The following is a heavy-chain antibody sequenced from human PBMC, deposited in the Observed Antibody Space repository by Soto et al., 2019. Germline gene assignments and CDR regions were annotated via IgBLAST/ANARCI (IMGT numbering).Heavy chain of an antibody. CDR3: ARDVESGSSQYYYYFYGMDV. V-gene: IGHV3-30*03. J-gene: IGHJ6*02. D-gene: IGHD1-26*01. CDR2: LSYDGSNK. CDR1: GFTFSSYG. Sequence: GGSLRLSCAASGFTFSSYGMHWVRQAPGKGLEWVAVLSYDGSNKYYADSVKGRFTISRDNSKNTLCLQMDSLRTEDTALYYCARDVESGSSQYYYYFYGMDVWGQGTTVTSP.